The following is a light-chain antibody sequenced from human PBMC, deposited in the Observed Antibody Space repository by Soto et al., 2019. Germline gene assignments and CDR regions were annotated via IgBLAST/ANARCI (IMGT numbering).Light chain of an antibody. CDR2: AAS. CDR3: QQSYSTPHIT. V-gene: IGKV1-39*01. Sequence: DIQMTQSPSSLSASVGDRVTITCRASQSISSYLNWYQQKPGKAPKLLIYAASSLQSGVPSRFSGSESGTDFTHTISSLQPEDFATYYCQQSYSTPHITFGQGTRLEIK. CDR1: QSISSY. J-gene: IGKJ5*01.